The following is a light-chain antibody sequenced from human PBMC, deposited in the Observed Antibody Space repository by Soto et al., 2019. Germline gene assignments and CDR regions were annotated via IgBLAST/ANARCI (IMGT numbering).Light chain of an antibody. CDR3: KHYGSSPT. Sequence: ESVLTQSPGTLSLSPGERATLSCRASQSVSSSYLAWYQQKPGQAPRLLIYGASSRATGIPDRFSGSGSGTDFTLTISRLEPEDFAVYYCKHYGSSPTFGQGTKVDIK. V-gene: IGKV3-20*01. CDR1: QSVSSSY. CDR2: GAS. J-gene: IGKJ1*01.